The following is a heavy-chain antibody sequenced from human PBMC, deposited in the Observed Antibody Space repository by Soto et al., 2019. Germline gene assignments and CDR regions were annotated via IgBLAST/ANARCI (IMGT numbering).Heavy chain of an antibody. Sequence: GGSLRLSCAASGFTFSSYGMHWVRQAPGKGLEWVAVIWYDGSNKYYADSVKGRFTISRDNSKNTLYLQMNSLRAEDTAVYYCARDGEYGQTFIDYWGQGTLVTVSS. V-gene: IGHV3-33*01. J-gene: IGHJ4*02. CDR2: IWYDGSNK. D-gene: IGHD4-17*01. CDR3: ARDGEYGQTFIDY. CDR1: GFTFSSYG.